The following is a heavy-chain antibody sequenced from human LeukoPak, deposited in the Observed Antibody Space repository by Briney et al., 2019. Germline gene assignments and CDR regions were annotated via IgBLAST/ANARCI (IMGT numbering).Heavy chain of an antibody. Sequence: TSETLSLTCTVSGGSMTNYYWTWIRQPPRGGLEWLAYIYYYGSTNYNPSLESRLTLTVDTSKNQFSLKLSSVTAADTAVYYCAREGAGSYGFRYIDVWGKGTTVTVS. CDR3: AREGAGSYGFRYIDV. J-gene: IGHJ6*03. V-gene: IGHV4-59*01. CDR2: IYYYGST. D-gene: IGHD5-18*01. CDR1: GGSMTNYY.